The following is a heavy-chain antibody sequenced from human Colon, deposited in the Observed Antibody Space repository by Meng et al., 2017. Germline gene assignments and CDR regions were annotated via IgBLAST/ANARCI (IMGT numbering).Heavy chain of an antibody. CDR1: GGSVSSAAYQ. CDR2: AANSFDPSP. J-gene: IGHJ4*02. Sequence: QVHLQESGPGRVRPSGTLSLMCTVSGGSVSSAAYQWGWIRQPPGKGLEWIGYAANSFDPSPNYNPSLKSRVTISLDTPKNQFSLKLTSVTAADTAVYYCARDYWGSLDYWGQGILVTVSS. V-gene: IGHV4-61*08. CDR3: ARDYWGSLDY. D-gene: IGHD7-27*01.